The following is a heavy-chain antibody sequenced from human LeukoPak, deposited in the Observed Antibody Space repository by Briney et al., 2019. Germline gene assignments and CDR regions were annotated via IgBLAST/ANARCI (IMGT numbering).Heavy chain of an antibody. CDR3: ARVIGYQLLWMKYCFDY. D-gene: IGHD2-2*01. Sequence: GGSLRLSCAASGFTFSSYWMSWVRQAPGKGLEWVANIKQDGSEKYYVDSVKGRFTISRDNAKNSLYLQMNSLRAEDTAVYYCARVIGYQLLWMKYCFDYWGQGTLVTVSS. CDR2: IKQDGSEK. CDR1: GFTFSSYW. J-gene: IGHJ4*02. V-gene: IGHV3-7*01.